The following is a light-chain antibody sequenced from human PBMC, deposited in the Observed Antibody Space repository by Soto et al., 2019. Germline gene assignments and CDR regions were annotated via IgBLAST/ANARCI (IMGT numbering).Light chain of an antibody. V-gene: IGKV1-5*01. Sequence: DIQMTQSPSTLSASVGDRVTITCRASQSISSWLAWYQQKPGKAPKLLIYDASSLESGVPSRFSGSGSGTEFTLTISSLQPDDFATYYCQQYHRTFGQGTKVEIK. CDR3: QQYHRT. CDR2: DAS. J-gene: IGKJ1*01. CDR1: QSISSW.